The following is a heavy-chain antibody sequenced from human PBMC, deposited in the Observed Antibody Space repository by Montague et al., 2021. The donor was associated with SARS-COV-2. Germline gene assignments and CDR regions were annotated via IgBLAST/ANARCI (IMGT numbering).Heavy chain of an antibody. CDR1: GFTFSSYA. Sequence: SLRLSCAASGFTFSSYAMHWVRQAPGKGLEWVAVISYDGSNKYYADSVKGRFTISRDNSKNTLYLQMNSLRAEDTAVYYCARDDPYSSGWFDAFDFWGQGTMVTVSS. V-gene: IGHV3-30*04. CDR2: ISYDGSNK. J-gene: IGHJ3*01. D-gene: IGHD6-19*01. CDR3: ARDDPYSSGWFDAFDF.